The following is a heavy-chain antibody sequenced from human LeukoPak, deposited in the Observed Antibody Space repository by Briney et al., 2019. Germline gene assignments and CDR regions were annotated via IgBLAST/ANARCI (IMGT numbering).Heavy chain of an antibody. CDR1: GGTFSSYA. CDR2: IIPIFGTA. V-gene: IGHV1-69*06. CDR3: ARAASGVQLWQDFDY. D-gene: IGHD5-18*01. J-gene: IGHJ4*02. Sequence: ASVKVSCKASGGTFSSYAISWVRQAPGQGLEWMGGIIPIFGTANYAQKFQGRVTITADKSTSTAYMELSSLRFEDTAVYYCARAASGVQLWQDFDYWGQGTLVTVSS.